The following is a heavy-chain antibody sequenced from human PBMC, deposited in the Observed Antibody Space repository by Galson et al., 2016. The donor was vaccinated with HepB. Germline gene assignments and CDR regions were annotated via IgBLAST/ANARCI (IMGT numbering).Heavy chain of an antibody. CDR1: GGSISSSNW. CDR3: AREERGYSLNAFDM. D-gene: IGHD2-15*01. V-gene: IGHV4-4*02. Sequence: ETLSLTCAVSGGSISSSNWWSWVRQPPGKGLEWIGEVFHTGTTNHNPSLKSRVTISLDKSKNLFSRKVSSVTAAGTAVYYCAREERGYSLNAFDMWGQGTMVTISS. CDR2: VFHTGTT. J-gene: IGHJ3*02.